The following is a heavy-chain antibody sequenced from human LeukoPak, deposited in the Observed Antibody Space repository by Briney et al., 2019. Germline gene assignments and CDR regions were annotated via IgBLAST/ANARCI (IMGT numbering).Heavy chain of an antibody. V-gene: IGHV4-59*12. D-gene: IGHD6-19*01. CDR3: ARARRQWLVGTTIRGDNPPYYFDY. CDR2: ISYSGST. CDR1: GFTFSDYY. J-gene: IGHJ4*02. Sequence: GSLRLSCAASGFTFSDYYMSWIRQPPGKGLKWIGRISYSGSTYYNPSLKSRVTISVDTSKNQFSLKLSSVTAADTAVYYCARARRQWLVGTTIRGDNPPYYFDYWGQGTLVTVSS.